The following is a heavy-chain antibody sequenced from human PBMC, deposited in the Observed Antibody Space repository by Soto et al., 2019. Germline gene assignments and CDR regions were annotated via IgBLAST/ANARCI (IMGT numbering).Heavy chain of an antibody. CDR2: VYYTGST. Sequence: KASETLSLTCTVSGGSISSYFWSWIRQPPGKGLEWIGYVYYTGSTNYNPSLKSRVTISVDTSKNQFSLKLTSVTAADTAVYYCARDIHCSGGSCYGTPGAFDIWGQGTMVTVSS. V-gene: IGHV4-59*01. CDR3: ARDIHCSGGSCYGTPGAFDI. CDR1: GGSISSYF. J-gene: IGHJ3*02. D-gene: IGHD2-15*01.